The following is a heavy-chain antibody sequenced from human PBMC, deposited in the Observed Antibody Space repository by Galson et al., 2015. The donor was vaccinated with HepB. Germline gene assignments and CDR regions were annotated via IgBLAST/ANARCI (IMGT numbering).Heavy chain of an antibody. J-gene: IGHJ4*02. V-gene: IGHV3-30*04. CDR1: GFIFSSYA. Sequence: SLRLSCAASGFIFSSYALHWVRQAPGKGLEWVAYISYDGTNKHYADSVKGRFTISRDNSKNTLYLHMNSQREEDTAVYYCAREDEYFFDYWGQGTLVTVSS. CDR2: ISYDGTNK. CDR3: AREDEYFFDY.